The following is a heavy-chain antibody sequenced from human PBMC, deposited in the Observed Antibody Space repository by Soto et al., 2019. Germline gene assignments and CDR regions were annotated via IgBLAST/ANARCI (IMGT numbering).Heavy chain of an antibody. CDR1: GYTFTSYC. J-gene: IGHJ3*02. CDR2: ISAYNGNT. V-gene: IGHV1-18*04. D-gene: IGHD3-3*01. Sequence: ASGNVSCESSGYTFTSYCMSWVREAPGQGLECMGWISAYNGNTNYAQKLQGRVTMTTDTSTSTAYMELRSLRSDDTAVYYCARDVGFYDFWSGYYKGSDAFDIWGQGTMVTVSS. CDR3: ARDVGFYDFWSGYYKGSDAFDI.